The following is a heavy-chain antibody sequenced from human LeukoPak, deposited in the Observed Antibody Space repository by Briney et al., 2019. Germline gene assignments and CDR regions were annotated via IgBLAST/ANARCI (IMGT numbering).Heavy chain of an antibody. CDR2: ISGSGGST. CDR1: GFTFSSYG. D-gene: IGHD5-12*01. J-gene: IGHJ4*02. V-gene: IGHV3-23*01. CDR3: ARGPSGYHNT. Sequence: GGSLRLSCAASGFTFSSYGMSWVRQAPGKGLEWVSGISGSGGSTFYADSVKGRFTISRDNSKNTLYLQMNSLRAEDTAVYYCARGPSGYHNTGGQGTLVTVSS.